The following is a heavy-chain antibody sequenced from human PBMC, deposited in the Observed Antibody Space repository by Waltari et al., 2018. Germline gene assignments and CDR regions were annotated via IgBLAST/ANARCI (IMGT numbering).Heavy chain of an antibody. D-gene: IGHD6-13*01. CDR1: GGSISSHY. J-gene: IGHJ2*01. V-gene: IGHV4-59*11. Sequence: QVQLQESGPGLVKPSETLSLTCTVSGGSISSHYWSWIRQPPGKGLEWIGYIYYSGSTNYNPALKSRVTISVDTSKNQFSLKLSSVTAADTAVYYCARGRTPPGIAAAGSWYFDLWGRGTLVTVSS. CDR3: ARGRTPPGIAAAGSWYFDL. CDR2: IYYSGST.